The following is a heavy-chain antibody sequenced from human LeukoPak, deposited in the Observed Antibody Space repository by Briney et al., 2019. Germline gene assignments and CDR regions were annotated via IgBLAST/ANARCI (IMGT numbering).Heavy chain of an antibody. J-gene: IGHJ4*02. D-gene: IGHD6-19*01. CDR2: KSYAGSTE. Sequence: GGSLRLSCAASGFTFSSYGMHWVRQAPGKGLEWVAVKSYAGSTEYYADSVKGRFTISRDNSKNTLYLQINSLRAEDTAVYYCTKEPIPVAGGYYFDYWGQGTLVTVSS. CDR3: TKEPIPVAGGYYFDY. CDR1: GFTFSSYG. V-gene: IGHV3-30*18.